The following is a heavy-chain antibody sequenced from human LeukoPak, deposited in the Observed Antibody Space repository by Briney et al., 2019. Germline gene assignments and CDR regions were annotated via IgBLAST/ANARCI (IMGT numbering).Heavy chain of an antibody. V-gene: IGHV3-30-3*01. D-gene: IGHD6-13*01. J-gene: IGHJ1*01. CDR2: ISYDGSNK. CDR3: ARDLQYSSSRGDFQH. CDR1: GFTFSSYA. Sequence: PGGSLRLSCAASGFTFSSYAMHWVRQAPGKGLEWVAVISYDGSNKYYADSVKGRFTISRDNSKNTLYLQMNSLRAEDTAVYYCARDLQYSSSRGDFQHWGQGTLVTVSS.